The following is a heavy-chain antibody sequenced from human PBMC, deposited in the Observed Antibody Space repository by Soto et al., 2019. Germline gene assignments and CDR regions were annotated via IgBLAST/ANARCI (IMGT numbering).Heavy chain of an antibody. V-gene: IGHV1-18*04. CDR2: ISAYNGNT. CDR3: ARGLSERTKRALGVDY. Sequence: QVQLVQSGAEVKKPRASVKVSCKTSGYTFTSYGISWVRQAPAQGLEWMGWISAYNGNTNYAQKLQGRVTMTADTHKSTAYMELRSLRSDDTAVYYCARGLSERTKRALGVDYLGQGTLVTVST. J-gene: IGHJ4*02. CDR1: GYTFTSYG. D-gene: IGHD1-1*01.